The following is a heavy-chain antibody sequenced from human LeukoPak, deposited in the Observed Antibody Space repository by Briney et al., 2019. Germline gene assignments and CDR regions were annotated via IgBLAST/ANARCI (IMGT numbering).Heavy chain of an antibody. CDR3: TRGTPWFDP. V-gene: IGHV1-2*02. CDR1: GYSFTAYY. Sequence: ASVKVSCKASGYSFTAYYIYWIRHSPAEGFEWMGWINPNTGGTNYAGKFHGRVIMTRDTSIDTAYTELSSVTSDDTAVYYCTRGTPWFDPWGQGTLVTVSS. D-gene: IGHD4-23*01. J-gene: IGHJ5*02. CDR2: INPNTGGT.